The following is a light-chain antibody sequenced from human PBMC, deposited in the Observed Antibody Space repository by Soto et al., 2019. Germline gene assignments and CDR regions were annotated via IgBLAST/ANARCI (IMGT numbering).Light chain of an antibody. J-gene: IGLJ2*01. CDR1: TSDVGDYNY. CDR2: DVS. CDR3: CSYAGSNTLV. V-gene: IGLV2-11*01. Sequence: QSALTQPRSVSGSPGQSVAISCTGTTSDVGDYNYVSWYQQHPGKAPKLMIYDVSERPSGVPDRFSGSKAGNTASLTISWLQAEDEADYHCCSYAGSNTLVFGGGTKLTVL.